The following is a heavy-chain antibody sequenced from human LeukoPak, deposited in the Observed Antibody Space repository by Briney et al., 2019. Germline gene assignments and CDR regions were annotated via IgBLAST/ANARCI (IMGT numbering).Heavy chain of an antibody. Sequence: PSETLSLTCTVSGGSISSSSYYWSWIRQPPGKGLEWIGEINHSGSTNYNPSLKSRVTISVDTSKNQFSLKLSSVTAADTAVYYCARGKGSSRNNWFDPWGQGTLVTVSS. CDR3: ARGKGSSRNNWFDP. V-gene: IGHV4-39*07. J-gene: IGHJ5*02. CDR1: GGSISSSSYY. D-gene: IGHD6-13*01. CDR2: INHSGST.